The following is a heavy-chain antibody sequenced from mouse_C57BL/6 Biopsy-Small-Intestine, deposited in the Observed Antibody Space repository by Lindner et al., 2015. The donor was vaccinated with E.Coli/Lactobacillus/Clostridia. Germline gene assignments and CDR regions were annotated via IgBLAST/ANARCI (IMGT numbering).Heavy chain of an antibody. J-gene: IGHJ2*01. CDR2: ISGSSSTI. V-gene: IGHV5-17*01. CDR3: ARNYYGSGYDY. D-gene: IGHD1-1*01. Sequence: VQLQESGGGLVKPGGSLKLSCTASGFIFGDHGMHWVRQAPRRGWNWVAYISGSSSTIFYADVLKGRFTISRDNAKNTLFLQMTSLRSEDTAIYYCARNYYGSGYDYWGQGTTLTVSS. CDR1: GFIFGDHG.